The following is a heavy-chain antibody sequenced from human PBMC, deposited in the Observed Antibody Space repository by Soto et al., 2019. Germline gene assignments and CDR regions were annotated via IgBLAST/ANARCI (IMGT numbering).Heavy chain of an antibody. CDR3: ARGHGLDYGDYVRYFDY. V-gene: IGHV1-69*13. CDR2: IIPIFGTA. CDR1: GGTFSSYA. D-gene: IGHD4-17*01. Sequence: ASVKVSCKASGGTFSSYAISWVRQAPGQGLEWMGGIIPIFGTANYAQKFQGRVTITADESTSTAYMELSSLRSEDTAVYYCARGHGLDYGDYVRYFDYWGQGTLVTVSS. J-gene: IGHJ4*02.